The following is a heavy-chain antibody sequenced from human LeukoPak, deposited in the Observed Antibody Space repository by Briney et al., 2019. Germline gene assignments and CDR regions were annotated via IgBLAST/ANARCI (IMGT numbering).Heavy chain of an antibody. CDR1: GFTFSSYA. Sequence: GGSLRLSCAASGFTFSSYAMSWVRQAPGKGLEWVSDISGSGSNTYYADSVKGRFTISRDNAKNSLYLQMNSLRAEDTALYYCAKDTGYYYDSSNYWVWGQGTLVTVSS. V-gene: IGHV3-23*01. J-gene: IGHJ4*02. D-gene: IGHD3-22*01. CDR3: AKDTGYYYDSSNYWV. CDR2: ISGSGSNT.